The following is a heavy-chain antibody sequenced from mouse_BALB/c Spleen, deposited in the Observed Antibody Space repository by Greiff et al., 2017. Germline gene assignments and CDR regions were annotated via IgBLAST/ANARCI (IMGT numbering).Heavy chain of an antibody. V-gene: IGHV7-3*02. CDR2: IRNKANGYTT. D-gene: IGHD2-4*01. CDR1: GFTFTDYY. CDR3: ARDAVLRGGYAMDY. J-gene: IGHJ4*01. Sequence: EVQRVESGGGLVQPGGSLRLSCATSGFTFTDYYMSWVRQPPGKALEWLGFIRNKANGYTTEYSASVKVRFTISRDNSQSILYLQMNTLRAEDSATYYCARDAVLRGGYAMDYWGQGTSVTVSS.